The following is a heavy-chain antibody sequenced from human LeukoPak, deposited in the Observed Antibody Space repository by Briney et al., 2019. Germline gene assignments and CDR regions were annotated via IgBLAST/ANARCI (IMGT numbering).Heavy chain of an antibody. CDR2: INHGGST. V-gene: IGHV4-34*03. CDR3: EAGLIYFYYIDV. CDR1: GVSFSAYY. J-gene: IGHJ6*03. Sequence: SETLSLTGAVYGVSFSAYYWTWIRQPPGKGLEWSGEINHGGSTYYNPSLKTRVTISVDTSNNQFSLKLTSVTAADTAVYSREAGLIYFYYIDVWGKGTTVTVSS. D-gene: IGHD2-8*01.